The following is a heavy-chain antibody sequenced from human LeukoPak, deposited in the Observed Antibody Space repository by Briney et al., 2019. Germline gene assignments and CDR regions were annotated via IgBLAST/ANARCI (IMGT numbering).Heavy chain of an antibody. Sequence: GGSLRLSCAGSGFTFSSYGMSWVRQAPGKGLEWVSAISGSGGSTYYADSVKGRFTISRDNSKNTLYLQMNSLRAEDTAVYYCARSGIKMVRGVIIKSPYHMDVWGKGTTVTVSS. J-gene: IGHJ6*03. V-gene: IGHV3-23*01. CDR3: ARSGIKMVRGVIIKSPYHMDV. D-gene: IGHD3-10*01. CDR1: GFTFSSYG. CDR2: ISGSGGST.